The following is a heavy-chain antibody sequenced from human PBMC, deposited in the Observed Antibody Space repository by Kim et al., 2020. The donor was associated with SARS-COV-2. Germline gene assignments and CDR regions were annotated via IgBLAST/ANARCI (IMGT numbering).Heavy chain of an antibody. CDR3: ARDRGGYCGGDCYSGYFHH. D-gene: IGHD2-21*02. Sequence: GGSLRLSCAASGFTFSIYSINWVRQAPGKGLEWVSYISSSSGTIYYADSVKGRFTISRDNANNSLYLQMNSLRDEDTAVYYCARDRGGYCGGDCYSGYFHHWGQGTLVTVSS. V-gene: IGHV3-48*02. CDR1: GFTFSIYS. J-gene: IGHJ1*01. CDR2: ISSSSGTI.